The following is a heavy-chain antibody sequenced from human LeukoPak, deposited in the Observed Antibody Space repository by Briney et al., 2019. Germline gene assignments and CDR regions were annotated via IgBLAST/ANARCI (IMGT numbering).Heavy chain of an antibody. CDR2: SYYSGST. CDR1: GGSISSYY. J-gene: IGHJ5*02. D-gene: IGHD1-26*01. V-gene: IGHV4-59*01. CDR3: ARGKVGLNWFDP. Sequence: PSETLSLTCTVSGGSISSYYWSWIRQPPGKGLEWIGYSYYSGSTNYNPSLKSRVTISVDTSKNQFSLKLSSVTAADTAVYYCARGKVGLNWFDPWGQGTLVTVSS.